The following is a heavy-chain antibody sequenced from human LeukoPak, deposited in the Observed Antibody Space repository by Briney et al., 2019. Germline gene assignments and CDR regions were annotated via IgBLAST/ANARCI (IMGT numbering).Heavy chain of an antibody. CDR1: GFTFSSYS. J-gene: IGHJ3*02. Sequence: PGGSLRLSCAASGFTFSSYSMNWVRQAPGKGLEWVSSISSSSSYIYYADSVKGRFTISRDNAKNSLYLQMNSLRAEDTAVYYCARGQVLGRGAFDIWGQGTMVTVSS. CDR2: ISSSSSYI. CDR3: ARGQVLGRGAFDI. V-gene: IGHV3-21*01. D-gene: IGHD1-26*01.